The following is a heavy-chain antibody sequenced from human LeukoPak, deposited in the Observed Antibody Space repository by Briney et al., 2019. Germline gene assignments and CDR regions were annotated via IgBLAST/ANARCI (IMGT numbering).Heavy chain of an antibody. Sequence: ASVKVSCKASGYAFTDFGISWVRQAPGQGLEWMGWISANNGNTNYAQKFQGRVTMTTETSTSTAYMELRSLRSDDTAVYYCARGRGYCKKGVCHREWFDPWGQGALVTVSS. CDR1: GYAFTDFG. V-gene: IGHV1-18*01. CDR2: ISANNGNT. CDR3: ARGRGYCKKGVCHREWFDP. D-gene: IGHD2-8*01. J-gene: IGHJ5*02.